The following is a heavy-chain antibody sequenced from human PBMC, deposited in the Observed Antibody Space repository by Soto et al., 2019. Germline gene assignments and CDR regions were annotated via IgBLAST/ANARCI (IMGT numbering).Heavy chain of an antibody. CDR3: ARAPSYDFFTYTYSGSYYYGMDV. Sequence: GGSLRLSCAASGFTFSSYAMHWVRQAPGKGLEWVAVISYDGSNKYYADSVKGRFTISRDNSKNTLYLQMNSLRAEDTAVYYCARAPSYDFFTYTYSGSYYYGMDVWGQGTTVTVSS. J-gene: IGHJ6*02. V-gene: IGHV3-30-3*01. CDR2: ISYDGSNK. CDR1: GFTFSSYA. D-gene: IGHD3-3*01.